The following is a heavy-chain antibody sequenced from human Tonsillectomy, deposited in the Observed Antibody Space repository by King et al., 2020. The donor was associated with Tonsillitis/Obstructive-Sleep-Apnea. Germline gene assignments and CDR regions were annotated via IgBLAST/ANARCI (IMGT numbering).Heavy chain of an antibody. D-gene: IGHD2-15*01. CDR1: GFTFSSYA. CDR3: ARDGQACFGNCSLFDY. V-gene: IGHV3-30*04. Sequence: QLVQSGGGVVQPGRSLRLSCAASGFTFSSYAIHWVRQAPGKGLEWVAVISYDGTIKYYADAVKGRFTISRDSTKNTLYLQMNSLRAEDTAVYYCARDGQACFGNCSLFDYWGQGTLVTVSS. J-gene: IGHJ4*02. CDR2: ISYDGTIK.